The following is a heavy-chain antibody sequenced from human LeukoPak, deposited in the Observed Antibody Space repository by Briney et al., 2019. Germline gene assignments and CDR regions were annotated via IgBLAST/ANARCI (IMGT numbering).Heavy chain of an antibody. CDR3: ARDTHYPTIRSIHDAFDI. V-gene: IGHV1-24*01. J-gene: IGHJ3*02. D-gene: IGHD3-3*02. Sequence: GSLRLSCEASGYTLTEFSMNWVRQAPGKGLEWVAGFNRNGGETNYAQNVKGRATISEDTATNSLYMQMSSLRAEDTAVYYCARDTHYPTIRSIHDAFDIWGQGTMVNVSS. CDR1: GYTLTEFS. CDR2: FNRNGGET.